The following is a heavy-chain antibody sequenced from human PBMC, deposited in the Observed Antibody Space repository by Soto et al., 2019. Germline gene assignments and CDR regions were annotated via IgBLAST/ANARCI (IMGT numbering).Heavy chain of an antibody. D-gene: IGHD4-17*01. V-gene: IGHV3-53*01. CDR3: ARTNGLTNPLDY. CDR1: GFTVSSNY. CDR2: IYSGGTT. Sequence: EVQLVESGGGLIQPGGSLRLSCAASGFTVSSNYMNWVRQAPGKGLEWVSVIYSGGTTYYADSVKGRFTISRDKSKNTLYLQMNSLRAEDTAVYYCARTNGLTNPLDYWGQGTLVTVSS. J-gene: IGHJ4*02.